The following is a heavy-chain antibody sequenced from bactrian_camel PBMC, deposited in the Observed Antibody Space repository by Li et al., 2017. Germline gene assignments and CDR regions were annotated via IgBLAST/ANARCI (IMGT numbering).Heavy chain of an antibody. J-gene: IGHJ4*01. CDR2: IYGGITT. V-gene: IGHV3S53*01. D-gene: IGHD2*01. CDR1: TYGYSEEF. CDR3: AADPYGDCSGDYVPDY. Sequence: HVQLVESGGGSVQAGGSLTLSCAASTYGYSEEFMGWFRQAPGKAREGVAAIYGGITTYYDDSVKGRFTISQDYAKNTLYLQMNALKPADTAMYYCAADPYGDCSGDYVPDYWGQGTQVTVS.